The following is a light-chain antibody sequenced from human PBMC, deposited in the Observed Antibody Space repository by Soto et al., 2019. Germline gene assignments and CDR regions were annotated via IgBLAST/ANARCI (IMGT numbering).Light chain of an antibody. J-gene: IGKJ2*03. CDR3: PQYDNLR. Sequence: DIQMTQSPSSLSASVGDRVTITCQASQDISNYLNWYQQKPGKAPKLLIYDASNLETGVPSRFSGSGSGTDFTFTIISLQPEDIATYYCPQYDNLRFGHGTKLEIK. CDR1: QDISNY. CDR2: DAS. V-gene: IGKV1-33*01.